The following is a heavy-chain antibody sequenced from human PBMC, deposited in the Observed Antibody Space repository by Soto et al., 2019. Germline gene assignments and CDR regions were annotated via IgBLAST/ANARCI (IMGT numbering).Heavy chain of an antibody. V-gene: IGHV4-34*01. J-gene: IGHJ6*02. CDR2: INHSGST. CDR3: ARGRLYYDFWSGYQQGPYYGMDV. D-gene: IGHD3-3*01. CDR1: GGSFSGYY. Sequence: SETLSLTCAVYGGSFSGYYWSWIRQPPGKGLEWIGEINHSGSTNYNPSLKSRVTISVDTSKNQFSLKLSSVTAADTAVYYCARGRLYYDFWSGYQQGPYYGMDVWGQGATVTVSS.